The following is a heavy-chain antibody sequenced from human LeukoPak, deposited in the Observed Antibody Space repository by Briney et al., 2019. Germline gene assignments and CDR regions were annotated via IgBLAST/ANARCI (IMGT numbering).Heavy chain of an antibody. Sequence: TGGSLRLSCAASGFTFSSYSMNWVRQAPGKGLEWVSSISSSSSYIYYADSVKGRFTISRDNAKNSLYLQMNSLRAEDTAVYHCASRGSYGYSDYWGQGTLVTVSS. V-gene: IGHV3-21*01. J-gene: IGHJ4*02. D-gene: IGHD5-18*01. CDR1: GFTFSSYS. CDR3: ASRGSYGYSDY. CDR2: ISSSSSYI.